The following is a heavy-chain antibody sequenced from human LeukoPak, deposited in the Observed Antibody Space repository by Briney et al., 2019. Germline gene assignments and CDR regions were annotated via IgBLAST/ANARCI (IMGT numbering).Heavy chain of an antibody. J-gene: IGHJ4*02. CDR3: AKVITYFYDRSGYSPLGC. CDR1: GFTFCSYA. D-gene: IGHD3-22*01. Sequence: GGSLRLSCAASGFTFCSYAMSWVRQAPGKGLEWVSAISGSGGSTYYADSVKGRFTISRDNSKNALYLQMNSLRAEDTAVYYCAKVITYFYDRSGYSPLGCWGQGTLVTVSS. V-gene: IGHV3-23*01. CDR2: ISGSGGST.